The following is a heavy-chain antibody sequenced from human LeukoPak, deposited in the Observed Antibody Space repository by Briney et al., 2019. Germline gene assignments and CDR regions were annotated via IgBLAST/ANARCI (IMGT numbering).Heavy chain of an antibody. D-gene: IGHD3-9*01. J-gene: IGHJ6*03. CDR3: ARRVYDILTGYHQYYYYMDV. CDR1: GFTFSSYA. CDR2: ISSNGGST. Sequence: GGSLRLSCAASGFTFSSYAMHWVRQAPGKGLEYVSAISSNGGSTYYANSVKGRFTISRDNSKNTLYLQMGSLRAEDIAVYYCARRVYDILTGYHQYYYYMDVWGKGTTVTVSS. V-gene: IGHV3-64*01.